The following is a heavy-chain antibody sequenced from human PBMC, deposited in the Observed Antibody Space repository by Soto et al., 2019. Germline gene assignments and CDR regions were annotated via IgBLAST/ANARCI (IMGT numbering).Heavy chain of an antibody. CDR2: MSYDGNSK. CDR1: GFTFSTYA. J-gene: IGHJ4*02. Sequence: PGGSLRLSCAASGFTFSTYAMYWARQAPGKGLEWVAVMSYDGNSKYYADSAKGRFTISRDDSQNTLYLQMNSLRAEDTAVYYCARAAATKTTIYYFDNWGQGTLVTVSS. CDR3: ARAAATKTTIYYFDN. D-gene: IGHD5-12*01. V-gene: IGHV3-30-3*01.